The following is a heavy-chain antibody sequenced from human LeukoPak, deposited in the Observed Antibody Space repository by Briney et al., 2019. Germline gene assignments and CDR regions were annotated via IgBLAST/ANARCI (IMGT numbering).Heavy chain of an antibody. CDR2: IKSKTDGGTA. V-gene: IGHV3-15*01. J-gene: IGHJ4*02. D-gene: IGHD6-19*01. CDR1: GFTFSNAW. Sequence: PGGSLRLSCAASGFTFSNAWMNWVRQAPVKGLEWVGRIKSKTDGGTADYAAPVKGRFTISRDDAKNTVYLQMNSLKAEDTAMYYCTTDIWLSRRTDYWGQGTLVTVSS. CDR3: TTDIWLSRRTDY.